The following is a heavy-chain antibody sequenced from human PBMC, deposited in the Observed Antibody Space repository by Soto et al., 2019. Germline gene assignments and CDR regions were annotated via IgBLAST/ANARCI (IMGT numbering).Heavy chain of an antibody. Sequence: EVQLLESGGILVHPGGSLRLSCAASGFTFSNAWMSWVRQAPGKGLEWVGRIKSKTDGGTTDYAAPVKGRFTISRDDSRKTLYLEMISLKAEDTAVYYCTTDDPINRNWGQGTLVTVSS. CDR2: IKSKTDGGTT. V-gene: IGHV3-15*01. CDR1: GFTFSNAW. J-gene: IGHJ4*02. CDR3: TTDDPINRN.